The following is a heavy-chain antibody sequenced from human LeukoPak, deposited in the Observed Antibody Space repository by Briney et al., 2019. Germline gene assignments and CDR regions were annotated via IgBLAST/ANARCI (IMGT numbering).Heavy chain of an antibody. Sequence: ASVKVSCKASGYTFTGDYMHWVRQVPGQGLEWMGWIYPNSGATKYAQKFQGRVTMTRDTSISTAYMELSGLRSDDTAVYYCGTLLSNGPFDYWGQGSQVTVSS. CDR3: GTLLSNGPFDY. V-gene: IGHV1-2*02. CDR1: GYTFTGDY. J-gene: IGHJ4*02. CDR2: IYPNSGAT.